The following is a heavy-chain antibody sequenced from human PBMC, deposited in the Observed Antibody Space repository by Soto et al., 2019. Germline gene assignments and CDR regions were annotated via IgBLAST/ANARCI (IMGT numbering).Heavy chain of an antibody. J-gene: IGHJ4*02. CDR2: IIPIFGSA. V-gene: IGHV1-69*01. D-gene: IGHD4-17*01. CDR1: GGTFSSYA. Sequence: QVQLVQSGAEVKKPGSSVKVSCKASGGTFSSYAISWVRQAPGQGLEWMGGIIPIFGSANYAQKFQGRVKFTADEYTSTAYMELSSLTSEDTAVYYCARGNYGDYGYWGQGTLVTISS. CDR3: ARGNYGDYGY.